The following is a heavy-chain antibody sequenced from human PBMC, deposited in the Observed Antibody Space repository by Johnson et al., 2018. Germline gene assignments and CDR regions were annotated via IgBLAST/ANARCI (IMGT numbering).Heavy chain of an antibody. J-gene: IGHJ6*04. D-gene: IGHD2-21*02. V-gene: IGHV3-9*01. CDR3: AKRVAVTTLPHCDVDV. CDR2: ISWNGGTI. CDR1: GFTVAEYA. Sequence: VQLVESGGDLVQPGRSLRLSCAASGFTVAEYAMHWVRQGPGQGLEWVSGISWNGGTIAYADSVKGRFTISRDTAKNSLYLQMNSLRAEDPGLDYCAKRVAVTTLPHCDVDVWGRGTTVTVCS.